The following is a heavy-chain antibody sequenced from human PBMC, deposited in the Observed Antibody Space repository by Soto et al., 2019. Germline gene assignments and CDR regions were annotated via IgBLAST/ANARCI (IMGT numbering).Heavy chain of an antibody. D-gene: IGHD5-18*01. V-gene: IGHV4-38-2*01. CDR3: ARGRGYSYGGYNWFDH. Sequence: SETLSLTFVLSGYSISSAYYWGWFRQPPGKGLEWIVSVYHSGSTYYNPSLKSRVTISVDTSKNHFSLKLRSVTAADSAVYYCARGRGYSYGGYNWFDHWGKGHLVTVS. J-gene: IGHJ5*02. CDR2: VYHSGST. CDR1: GYSISSAYY.